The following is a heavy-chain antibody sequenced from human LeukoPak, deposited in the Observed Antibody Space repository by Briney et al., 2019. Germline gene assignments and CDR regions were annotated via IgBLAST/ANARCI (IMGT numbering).Heavy chain of an antibody. CDR2: IYYSGST. V-gene: IGHV4-59*12. CDR3: AREAYYYGSGFDY. Sequence: SETLSLTCTVSGGSISSYYWSWIRQPPGKGLEWIGYIYYSGSTNYNPTLKSRVTISVDKSKNQFSLKLSSVTAADTAVYYCAREAYYYGSGFDYWGQGTLVTVSS. D-gene: IGHD3-10*01. J-gene: IGHJ4*02. CDR1: GGSISSYY.